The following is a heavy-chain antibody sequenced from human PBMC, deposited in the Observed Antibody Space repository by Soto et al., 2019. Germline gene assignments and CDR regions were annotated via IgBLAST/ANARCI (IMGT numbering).Heavy chain of an antibody. CDR3: ARDRGRSYDFWSGYKYQLNWFDP. CDR1: GGTFSSYA. CDR2: IIPIFGTA. J-gene: IGHJ5*02. V-gene: IGHV1-69*13. Sequence: ASVKVSCKASGGTFSSYAISWVRQAPGQGLEWMGGIIPIFGTANYAQKFQGRVTITADESTSTAYMELSSLRSEDTAVYYCARDRGRSYDFWSGYKYQLNWFDPWGQGTLVTVSS. D-gene: IGHD3-3*01.